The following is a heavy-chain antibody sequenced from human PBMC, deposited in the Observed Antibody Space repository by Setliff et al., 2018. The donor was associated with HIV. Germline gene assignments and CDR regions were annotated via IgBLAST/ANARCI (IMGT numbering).Heavy chain of an antibody. J-gene: IGHJ1*01. CDR1: GLTFSNYA. CDR2: ISGSGGST. Sequence: GGSLRLSCAASGLTFSNYAMSWVRQAPGKGLEWVSAISGSGGSTYYADSVKGRFTISRDNSKNSLYLQMNSLRAEDTALYYCGNKGGQVWGPGTQVTVSS. D-gene: IGHD3-16*01. V-gene: IGHV3-23*01. CDR3: GNKGGQV.